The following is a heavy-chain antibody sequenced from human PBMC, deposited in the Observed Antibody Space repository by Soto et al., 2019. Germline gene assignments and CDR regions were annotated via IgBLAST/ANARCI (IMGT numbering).Heavy chain of an antibody. CDR3: ARVSFGYCSGGSCYFNWFDP. V-gene: IGHV4-59*01. Sequence: SETLSLTCTVSGGSISSYYWSWIRQPPGKGLEWIGYIYYSGSTNYNPSLKSRVTISVDTSKNQFSLKLSSVTAADTAVYYCARVSFGYCSGGSCYFNWFDPWGQGTLVTVSS. D-gene: IGHD2-15*01. CDR2: IYYSGST. J-gene: IGHJ5*02. CDR1: GGSISSYY.